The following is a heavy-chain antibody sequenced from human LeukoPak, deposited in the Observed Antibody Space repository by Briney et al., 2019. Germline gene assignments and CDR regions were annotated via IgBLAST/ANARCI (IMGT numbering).Heavy chain of an antibody. CDR3: ARGTVTAMGDY. D-gene: IGHD5-18*01. Sequence: GGSLRLSCAASGFTVSSNYMSWLRQAPGKGLEWVSVIYSGGSTYYADSVKGRFTISRDNSKNTLYLQMNSLRAEDTAVYYCARGTVTAMGDYWGQGTLVTVSS. CDR1: GFTVSSNY. J-gene: IGHJ4*02. CDR2: IYSGGST. V-gene: IGHV3-66*01.